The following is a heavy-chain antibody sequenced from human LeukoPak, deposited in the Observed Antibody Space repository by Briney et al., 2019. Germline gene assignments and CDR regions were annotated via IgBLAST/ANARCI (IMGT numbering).Heavy chain of an antibody. D-gene: IGHD4-23*01. CDR2: IRYDGSNK. CDR1: GFTFSSYG. J-gene: IGHJ5*02. CDR3: AKDRWSHIGDWFDP. Sequence: AGGSLRLSCAASGFTFSSYGMHWVRQAPGKGLEWVAFIRYDGSNKYYADSVKGRFTISRDNSKNTLYLQMNSLRAEDTAVYYCAKDRWSHIGDWFDPWGQGTLVTVSS. V-gene: IGHV3-30*02.